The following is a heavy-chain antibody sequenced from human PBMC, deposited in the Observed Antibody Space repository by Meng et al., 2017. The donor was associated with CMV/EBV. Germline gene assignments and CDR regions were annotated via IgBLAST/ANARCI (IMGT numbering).Heavy chain of an antibody. D-gene: IGHD2-2*02. V-gene: IGHV1-69*02. CDR1: GGTFSSYT. CDR2: IIPILGIA. CDR3: ASPRYCSSTSCYRGSDYYYYGMDV. Sequence: SVKVSCKASGGTFSSYTISWVRQAPGQGLEWMGRIIPILGIANYAQKFQGRVTITADKSTSTAYMELSSLRSEDTAVYYCASPRYCSSTSCYRGSDYYYYGMDVWGQGTTVTVSS. J-gene: IGHJ6*02.